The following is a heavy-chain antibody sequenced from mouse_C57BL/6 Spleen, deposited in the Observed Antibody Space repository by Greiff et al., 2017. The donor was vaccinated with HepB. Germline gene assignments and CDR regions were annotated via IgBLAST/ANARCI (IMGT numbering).Heavy chain of an antibody. J-gene: IGHJ4*01. CDR2: ISSGGDYI. CDR1: GFTFSSYA. D-gene: IGHD2-4*01. CDR3: TRAPIYYDSYYAMDY. V-gene: IGHV5-9-1*02. Sequence: EVKLVESGEGLVKPGGSLKLSCAASGFTFSSYAMSWVRQTPEKRLEWVAYISSGGDYIYYADTVKGRFTISRDNARNTLYLQMSSLKSEDTAMYYCTRAPIYYDSYYAMDYWGQGTSVTVSS.